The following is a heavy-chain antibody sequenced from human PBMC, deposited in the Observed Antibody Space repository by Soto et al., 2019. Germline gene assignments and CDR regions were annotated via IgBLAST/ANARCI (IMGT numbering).Heavy chain of an antibody. CDR1: GFTFSSYA. V-gene: IGHV3-64D*08. Sequence: PGGSLRLSCSASGFTFSSYAMHWVRQAPGKGLEYVSAISSNGGSTYYADSVKGRFTISRDNSKNTLYFRMSSLRAEDTAVYYCVKDAGYSSSWYSINGDAFDIWGQGTMVTVSS. CDR2: ISSNGGST. D-gene: IGHD6-13*01. J-gene: IGHJ3*02. CDR3: VKDAGYSSSWYSINGDAFDI.